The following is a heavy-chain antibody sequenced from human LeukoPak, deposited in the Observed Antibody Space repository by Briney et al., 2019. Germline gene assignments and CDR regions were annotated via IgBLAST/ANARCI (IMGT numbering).Heavy chain of an antibody. D-gene: IGHD2-15*01. CDR2: INPNSGGA. J-gene: IGHJ4*02. CDR3: DLRKVAAFDY. V-gene: IGHV1-2*02. Sequence: GASVKVSCKASGYTFTGYYMHWVRQAPGQGLEGMGWINPNSGGANYAQKFQARVTMTSDRSISTAYMELSRPRSDDKDVYYCDLRKVAAFDYWGQGTLVTVSS. CDR1: GYTFTGYY.